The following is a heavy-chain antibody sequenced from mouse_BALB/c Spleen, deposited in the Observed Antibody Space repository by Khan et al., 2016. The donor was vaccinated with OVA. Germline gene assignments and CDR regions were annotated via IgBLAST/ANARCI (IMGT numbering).Heavy chain of an antibody. J-gene: IGHJ2*01. CDR3: ARTARIKY. V-gene: IGHV3-2*02. Sequence: QLQQSGPGLVKPSQSLSLTCAVTGYSITSGYGWNWIRQFPGNKLEWMRYISYSGSTNYTPSLKSRIPISRDTSKNQFFLQLNSVTTKDAATYYCARTARIKYWGQGTTLTVSS. D-gene: IGHD1-2*01. CDR2: ISYSGST. CDR1: GYSITSGYG.